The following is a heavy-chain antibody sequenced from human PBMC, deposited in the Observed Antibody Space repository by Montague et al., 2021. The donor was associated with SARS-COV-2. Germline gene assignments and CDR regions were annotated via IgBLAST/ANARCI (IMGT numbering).Heavy chain of an antibody. V-gene: IGHV4-34*01. D-gene: IGHD3-22*01. J-gene: IGHJ4*02. CDR2: INHRGTS. Sequence: SETLSLTCAVYGGSFSDYYWSWIRQPPGKGLEWIGEINHRGTSKYNPSLKSRVSISLDTSKNQFSLYLSSVTAGDTAVYYCARGRQHFNMIVVVMTGGEYYFDYWGQGTLVTVSS. CDR3: ARGRQHFNMIVVVMTGGEYYFDY. CDR1: GGSFSDYY.